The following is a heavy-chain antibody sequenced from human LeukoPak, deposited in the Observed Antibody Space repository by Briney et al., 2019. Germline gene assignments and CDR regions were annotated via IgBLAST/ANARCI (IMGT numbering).Heavy chain of an antibody. CDR3: AREDPYSSGWSFDY. Sequence: EGSLRLSCAASGFTFSSHSRNWVRQAPGKGLEWVSYISSSSSTIYYADSVKGRFTISRDNAKNSLYLQMNSLRDEDTAVYYCAREDPYSSGWSFDYWGQGTLVTVSS. J-gene: IGHJ4*02. V-gene: IGHV3-48*02. CDR2: ISSSSSTI. D-gene: IGHD6-19*01. CDR1: GFTFSSHS.